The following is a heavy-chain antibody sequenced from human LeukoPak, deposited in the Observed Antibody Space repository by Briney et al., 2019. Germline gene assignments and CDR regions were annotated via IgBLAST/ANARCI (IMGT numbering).Heavy chain of an antibody. V-gene: IGHV3-23*01. CDR2: ISGTGSTT. CDR1: GFTFGNYA. CDR3: ARDREGLIPAVIERASYGLDV. D-gene: IGHD2-2*02. Sequence: PGGSLRLSCAASGFTFGNYAMSWVRQAPGKGLEWVSGISGTGSTTYYTGSVKGRFFISRDNSKNTLYLQMNSLRAEDSALYYCARDREGLIPAVIERASYGLDVWGQGTTVTVSS. J-gene: IGHJ6*02.